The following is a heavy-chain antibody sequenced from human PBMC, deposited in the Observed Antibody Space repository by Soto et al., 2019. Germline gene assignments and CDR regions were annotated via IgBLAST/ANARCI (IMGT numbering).Heavy chain of an antibody. J-gene: IGHJ3*02. CDR3: AKVESCLTTYGPDDAFDI. CDR2: INTDGSVA. V-gene: IGHV3-74*03. CDR1: GLTFRSYW. D-gene: IGHD4-17*01. Sequence: GGSLRLSCAASGLTFRSYWMHWVRQAPGKGLVWVSRINTDGSVAMYVDSVKGRFTISRDNAKNTLYLQMNSLRAEDTAVYYCAKVESCLTTYGPDDAFDIWGQGTMVTGSS.